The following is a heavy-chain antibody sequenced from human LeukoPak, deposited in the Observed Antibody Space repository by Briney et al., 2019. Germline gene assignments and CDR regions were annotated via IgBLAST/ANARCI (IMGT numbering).Heavy chain of an antibody. J-gene: IGHJ4*02. V-gene: IGHV4-34*01. CDR1: GGSFSGYY. CDR3: ASVNCSSTSCYTSVGFDY. D-gene: IGHD2-2*02. CDR2: INHSGST. Sequence: SETLSLTCAVYGGSFSGYYWSWTRQPPGKGLEWIGEINHSGSTNYNPSLKSRVTISVDTSKNQFSLKLSSVTAADTAVYYCASVNCSSTSCYTSVGFDYWGQGTLVTVSS.